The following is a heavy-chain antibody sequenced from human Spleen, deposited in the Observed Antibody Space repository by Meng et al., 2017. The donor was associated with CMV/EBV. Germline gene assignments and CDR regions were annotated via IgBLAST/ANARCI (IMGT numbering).Heavy chain of an antibody. D-gene: IGHD4-17*01. J-gene: IGHJ4*02. Sequence: GGSLRLSCAASGFTFSSYGMSWVRQAPGKGLEWVSVIYSGDITTSYADSVKGRFIISRDKSKNTLYLQMNNLRVEDTAVYYCAKVGWGDGDAFDYWGQGTLVTVPQ. V-gene: IGHV3-23*03. CDR1: GFTFSSYG. CDR3: AKVGWGDGDAFDY. CDR2: IYSGDITT.